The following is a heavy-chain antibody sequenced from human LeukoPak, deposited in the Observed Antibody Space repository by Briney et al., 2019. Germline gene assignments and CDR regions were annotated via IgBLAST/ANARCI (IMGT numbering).Heavy chain of an antibody. CDR2: ITSSSGTI. CDR1: GFTFSTYS. CDR3: ARGYYYAYHY. Sequence: PGGSLRLSCAASGFTFSTYSMNWVRQAPGKGLEWVSHITSSSGTIYYADSVKGRCTISRDNAKNSLYLQINGLRAEDTAVYYCARGYYYAYHYWGQGTLVTVSS. V-gene: IGHV3-48*01. J-gene: IGHJ4*02. D-gene: IGHD5-18*01.